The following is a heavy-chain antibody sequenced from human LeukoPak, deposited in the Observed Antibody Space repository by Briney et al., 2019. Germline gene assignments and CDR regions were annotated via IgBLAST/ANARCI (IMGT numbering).Heavy chain of an antibody. CDR3: ASQNGSGSYPEFFFDI. CDR1: GGSISSSSYY. V-gene: IGHV4-61*05. D-gene: IGHD3-10*01. CDR2: IYYSGST. J-gene: IGHJ3*02. Sequence: SESLSLTCTASGGSISSSSYYWSWIRQPPGKGLEWIGYIYYSGSTNYNPSLKSRVTISVDTSKNQFSLKLSSVTAADTAVYYCASQNGSGSYPEFFFDIWGQGTMVTVSS.